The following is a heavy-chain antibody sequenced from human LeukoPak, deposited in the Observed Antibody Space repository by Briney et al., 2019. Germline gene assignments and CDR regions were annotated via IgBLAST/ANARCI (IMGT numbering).Heavy chain of an antibody. J-gene: IGHJ4*02. CDR2: IYYSGST. Sequence: SETLSLTCTVSGGSISSDNYYWAWIRPPPGKGLEWIGSIYYSGSTYYSPSLKTRVTMSVDTSNNQFSLKLSSVTATDTAVYYCARLSFLNQFDYWGQGTLVTVFS. CDR1: GGSISSDNYY. D-gene: IGHD2/OR15-2a*01. CDR3: ARLSFLNQFDY. V-gene: IGHV4-39*01.